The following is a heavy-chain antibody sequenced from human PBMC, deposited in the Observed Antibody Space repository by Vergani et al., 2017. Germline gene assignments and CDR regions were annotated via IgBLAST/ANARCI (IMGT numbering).Heavy chain of an antibody. CDR1: GYTFTSYG. V-gene: IGHV1-2*02. CDR2: INPNSGGT. Sequence: QVQLVQSGAEVKKPGASVKVSCKASGYTFTSYGISWVRQAPGQGLEWMGWINPNSGGTNYAQKFQGRVTMTRDTSISTAYMELSRLRSDDTAVYYCARGGSTSPRGWFDPWGQGTLVTVSS. J-gene: IGHJ5*02. CDR3: ARGGSTSPRGWFDP. D-gene: IGHD2-2*01.